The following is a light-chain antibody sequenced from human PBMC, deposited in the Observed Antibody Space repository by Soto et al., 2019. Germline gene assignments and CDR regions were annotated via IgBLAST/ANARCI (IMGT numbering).Light chain of an antibody. V-gene: IGKV3-15*01. J-gene: IGKJ1*01. Sequence: EIVMTQSPATLSVSPGERATLSCRASQSVSSNLAWYQQKPGQAPRLLIYGASARATGIPARFSGSGSETEFTLTISSLQSEDFAFYYCQHYNNWPRTFGQGTKVDI. CDR3: QHYNNWPRT. CDR2: GAS. CDR1: QSVSSN.